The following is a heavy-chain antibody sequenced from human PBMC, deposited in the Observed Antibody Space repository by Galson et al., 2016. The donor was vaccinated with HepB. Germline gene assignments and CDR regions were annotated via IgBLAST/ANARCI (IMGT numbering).Heavy chain of an antibody. D-gene: IGHD3-3*01. CDR3: ANVFWSDSSEGPFRH. CDR1: GFTFGDYA. J-gene: IGHJ1*01. CDR2: IRGTGGST. V-gene: IGHV3-23*01. Sequence: SLRLSCAESGFTFGDYAMSWVRQAPGKGLERASAIRGTGGSTSYADSVKGRFTISRDNSKDTLYLQMNSLGPDDTAVYFCANVFWSDSSEGPFRHWGQGTLVSVSS.